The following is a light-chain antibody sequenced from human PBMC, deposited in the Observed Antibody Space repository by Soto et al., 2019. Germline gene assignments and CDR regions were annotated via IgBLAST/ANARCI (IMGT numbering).Light chain of an antibody. V-gene: IGLV4-69*02. CDR1: SGHSNYA. J-gene: IGLJ3*02. CDR2: LNSDGSH. CDR3: QTWGTGIRGV. Sequence: QLVLTQSPSASASLGASVKLTCTLSSGHSNYAIAWHQQQPEKGPRYLMNLNSDGSHSKGDGIPDRFSGSSSGAERYLTISSLQSEDEADYYCQTWGTGIRGVFGGGTKLTVL.